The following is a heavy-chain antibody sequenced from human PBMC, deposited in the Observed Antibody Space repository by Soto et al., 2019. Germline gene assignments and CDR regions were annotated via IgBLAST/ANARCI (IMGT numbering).Heavy chain of an antibody. V-gene: IGHV3-30*18. Sequence: GGSLRLSCAASGFTFSSYGMHWVRQAPGKGLEWAAVISYDGSNKYYADSVKGRFTISRDNSKNTLYLQMNNLRAEDTAVYYCAKILQLGDYAHYYYGMDVWGQGTTVTVSS. CDR1: GFTFSSYG. CDR2: ISYDGSNK. D-gene: IGHD4-17*01. CDR3: AKILQLGDYAHYYYGMDV. J-gene: IGHJ6*02.